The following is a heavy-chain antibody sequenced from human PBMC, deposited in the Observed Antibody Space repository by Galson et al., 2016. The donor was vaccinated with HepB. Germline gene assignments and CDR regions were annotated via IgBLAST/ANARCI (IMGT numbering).Heavy chain of an antibody. CDR3: GRDGMGPSSAWGIADY. J-gene: IGHJ4*02. D-gene: IGHD6-19*01. V-gene: IGHV3-7*03. CDR1: GFTFENYW. CDR2: INQDGSQM. Sequence: SLRLSCAASGFTFENYWMSWVRQAPGKGLEWVADINQDGSQMYHLDSVKGRFTISRDNGKNSVFLQMNSLVAEDTAVYYCGRDGMGPSSAWGIADYWGQGTLVTVAS.